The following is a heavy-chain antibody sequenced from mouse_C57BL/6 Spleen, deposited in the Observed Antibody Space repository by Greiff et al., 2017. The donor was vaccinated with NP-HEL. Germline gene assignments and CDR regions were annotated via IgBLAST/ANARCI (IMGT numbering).Heavy chain of an antibody. J-gene: IGHJ4*01. V-gene: IGHV1-18*01. D-gene: IGHD5-1*01. CDR1: GYTFTDYN. CDR2: INPNNGGT. Sequence: VQLKESGPELVKPGASVKIPCKASGYTFTDYNMDWVKQSHGKSLEWIGDINPNNGGTIYNQKFKGKATLTVDKSSSTAYMELRSLTSEDTAVYYCARERIYLEAMDYWGQGTSVTVSS. CDR3: ARERIYLEAMDY.